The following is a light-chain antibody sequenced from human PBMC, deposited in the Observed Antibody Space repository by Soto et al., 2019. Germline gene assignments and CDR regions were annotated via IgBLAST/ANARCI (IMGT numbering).Light chain of an antibody. J-gene: IGLJ1*01. CDR1: RSNIGDNS. V-gene: IGLV1-51*01. Sequence: QSLLTQPPSVSAAPGQKVTISCPGGRSNIGDNSVSWYQQLPGEAPKLLIDDNDLRPSGIPDRFSGSRSGTSATLAITGLQTGDEADYYCGTWDDRLNGYVFGTGTKVTVL. CDR3: GTWDDRLNGYV. CDR2: DND.